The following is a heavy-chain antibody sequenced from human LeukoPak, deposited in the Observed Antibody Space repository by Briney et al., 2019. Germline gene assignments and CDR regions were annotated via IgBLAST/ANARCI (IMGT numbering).Heavy chain of an antibody. J-gene: IGHJ4*02. D-gene: IGHD2-15*01. CDR3: ARDLGYCSGGSCYVLDY. CDR2: IIPIFGTA. CDR1: GGTFSSYA. V-gene: IGHV1-69*13. Sequence: SVKVSCKASGGTFSSYAISWVRQAPGQGLEWMGGIIPIFGTANYAQKFQGRVTITADESTSTAYMELSSLRSEDTAVYYCARDLGYCSGGSCYVLDYWGQGTLVTVSS.